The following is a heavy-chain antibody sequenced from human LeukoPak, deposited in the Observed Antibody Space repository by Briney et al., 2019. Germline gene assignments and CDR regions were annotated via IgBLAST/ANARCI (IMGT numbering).Heavy chain of an antibody. J-gene: IGHJ4*02. Sequence: SQTLSLTCTVSGGSISSGDYYWSWIRQPPGKGLEWVGYIYYSGSTYYNPSLKSPVTISVDTSKNQFSLKLSSVTAADTAVYYCARANILTGYYHFDYWGQGTLVTVSS. CDR3: ARANILTGYYHFDY. CDR1: GGSISSGDYY. V-gene: IGHV4-30-4*01. CDR2: IYYSGST. D-gene: IGHD3-9*01.